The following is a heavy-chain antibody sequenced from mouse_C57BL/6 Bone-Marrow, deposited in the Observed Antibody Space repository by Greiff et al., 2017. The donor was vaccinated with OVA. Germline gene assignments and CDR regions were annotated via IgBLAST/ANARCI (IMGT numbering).Heavy chain of an antibody. V-gene: IGHV1-39*01. J-gene: IGHJ4*01. CDR2: INPSCGTT. CDR1: GYSFTDYY. CDR3: ARADYLYAMDY. D-gene: IGHD2-13*01. Sequence: VQLQQSGPELVKPGASVKISCKASGYSFTDYYMNWVKQSHGKSLEWIGVINPSCGTTSYNQKFKGKATLTVDQSSSTAYMQLNSLTSEDSSVAYCARADYLYAMDYWGRGPAVTVSS.